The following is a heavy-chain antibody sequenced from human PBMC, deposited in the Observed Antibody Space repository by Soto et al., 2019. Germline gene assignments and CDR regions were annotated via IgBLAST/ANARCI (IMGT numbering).Heavy chain of an antibody. V-gene: IGHV5-51*01. CDR1: GYSCTNYW. CDR2: IYPGDSDI. D-gene: IGHD3-9*01. CDR3: ARGKWYHDVLTGYFPYTFDS. J-gene: IGHJ4*01. Sequence: GESLKISWKGSGYSCTNYWIAWVRQMPGKGLEYMGIIYPGDSDIRYSPSFRGQVTISADKSINTAYLQWSRLKASDSGIYYCARGKWYHDVLTGYFPYTFDSWGHGTRVTVSS.